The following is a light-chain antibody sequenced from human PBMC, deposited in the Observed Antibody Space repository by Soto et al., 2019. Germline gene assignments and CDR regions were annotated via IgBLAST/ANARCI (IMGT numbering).Light chain of an antibody. CDR2: GSY. CDR1: QSIGSS. Sequence: EIVLTQSPDTLSLSPGERATLSSRASQSIGSSLAWYQQKPGQAPRLLMYGSYHRATGIPARFSGSGSGTDFTLTISSLEPEDFAVYYCQQRTNWPDTFGQGTRLET. V-gene: IGKV3-11*01. CDR3: QQRTNWPDT. J-gene: IGKJ5*01.